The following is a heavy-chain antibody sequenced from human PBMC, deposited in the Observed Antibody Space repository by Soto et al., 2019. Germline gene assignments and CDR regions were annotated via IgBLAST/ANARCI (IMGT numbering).Heavy chain of an antibody. D-gene: IGHD1-7*01. V-gene: IGHV3-23*01. CDR2: ISGSGGST. CDR1: GFTFSSYA. J-gene: IGHJ4*02. CDR3: AKILGLGLELKGFDY. Sequence: LGGSLRLSCAASGFTFSSYAMSWVRQAPGKGLEWVSAISGSGGSTYYADSVKGRFTISRDNSKNTLYLQMNSLRAEDTAVYYCAKILGLGLELKGFDYWGQGTLVTVSS.